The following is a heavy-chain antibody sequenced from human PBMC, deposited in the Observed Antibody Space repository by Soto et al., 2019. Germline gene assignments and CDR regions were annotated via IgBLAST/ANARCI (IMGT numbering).Heavy chain of an antibody. D-gene: IGHD1-26*01. V-gene: IGHV4-4*02. CDR2: IYHSGST. Sequence: SETLSLTCAVSGGSISSSNWWSWVRQPPGKGLEWIGEIYHSGSTNYNPSLKSRVTISVDKSKNQFSLKLSSVTAADTAVYYCARARNKGIVGAVFFDYWGQGTLVTVYS. CDR3: ARARNKGIVGAVFFDY. J-gene: IGHJ4*02. CDR1: GGSISSSNW.